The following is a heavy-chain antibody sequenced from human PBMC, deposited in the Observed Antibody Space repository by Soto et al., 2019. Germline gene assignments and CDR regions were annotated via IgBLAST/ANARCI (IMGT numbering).Heavy chain of an antibody. CDR2: MNPNSGNT. Sequence: VSVKVSCKASGYTFTSYDINWVRQATGQGLEWMGWMNPNSGNTGYAQKFQGRVTMTRNTSISTAYMELSSLRSEDTAVYYCARGYRVTGTTKGIWGYWGQGTLVTVSS. CDR1: GYTFTSYD. V-gene: IGHV1-8*01. D-gene: IGHD1-1*01. J-gene: IGHJ4*02. CDR3: ARGYRVTGTTKGIWGY.